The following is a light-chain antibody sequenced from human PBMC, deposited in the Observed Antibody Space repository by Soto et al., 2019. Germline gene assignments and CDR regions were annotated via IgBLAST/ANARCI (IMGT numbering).Light chain of an antibody. CDR1: QSIGKH. CDR3: QQSYTSPTT. J-gene: IGKJ5*01. Sequence: DIQMTQSPSFLSASVGDRVTITCRASQSIGKHLNWYQQKPGKAPKFLIYGASTLQSGVPSRFTGSGSGTDFTLTVNSLQAEDFATYYCQQSYTSPTTFGQGTRLETK. CDR2: GAS. V-gene: IGKV1-39*01.